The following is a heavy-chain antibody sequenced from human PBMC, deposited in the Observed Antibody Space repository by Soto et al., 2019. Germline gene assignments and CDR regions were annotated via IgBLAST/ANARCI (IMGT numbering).Heavy chain of an antibody. J-gene: IGHJ5*02. Sequence: PGGFLSLSCSASGFPFRSYAMHWVRPAPGKGLEWVAVISYDGSNKYYADSVKGRFTISRDNSKNTLYLQMNSLGGDDTALYYCAKSGHFDMLTGQGGFDPWGQGTQVTVSA. CDR1: GFPFRSYA. CDR3: AKSGHFDMLTGQGGFDP. V-gene: IGHV3-30-3*02. CDR2: ISYDGSNK. D-gene: IGHD3-9*01.